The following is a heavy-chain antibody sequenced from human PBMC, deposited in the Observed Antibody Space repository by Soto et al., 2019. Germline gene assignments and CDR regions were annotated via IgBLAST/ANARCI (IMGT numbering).Heavy chain of an antibody. CDR3: ASIGGSGWYASY. D-gene: IGHD6-19*01. CDR2: IIPILGIA. V-gene: IGHV1-69*02. J-gene: IGHJ4*02. Sequence: QVQLVQSGAEVKKPGSSVKVSCKASGGTFSSYTISWVRQAPGQGLEWMGRIIPILGIANYAQKFQGRVTITADKSTSTAYMELSSLRSEDTAVYYCASIGGSGWYASYWVQGTLVTVSS. CDR1: GGTFSSYT.